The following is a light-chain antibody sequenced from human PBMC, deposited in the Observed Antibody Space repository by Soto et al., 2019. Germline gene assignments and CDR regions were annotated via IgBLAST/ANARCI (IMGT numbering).Light chain of an antibody. CDR2: DVS. J-gene: IGLJ1*01. CDR3: SSDTSSSTLV. CDR1: SSDVGGYNY. Sequence: QSVLTQPASVSGSPGQSITISCTGTSSDVGGYNYVSWYQQNPGKAPKLMIYDVSNRPSGVSNRFSGSKSGNTASLTISGLQAEDYADYYCSSDTSSSTLVFGTGTKLTVL. V-gene: IGLV2-14*01.